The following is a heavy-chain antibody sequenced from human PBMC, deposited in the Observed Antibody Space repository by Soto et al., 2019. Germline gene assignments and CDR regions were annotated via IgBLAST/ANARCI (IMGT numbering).Heavy chain of an antibody. Sequence: ASVQVSCKASGYTFTSYGFSWVRQAPGQGLEGMGWISASNGNTNYAKKLQGRVTMTTDTSTSTAYMELRSLRSADTAVYYCAGMTYDFWSGYYRLDYYGIDVWGQGTTVTVSS. CDR2: ISASNGNT. D-gene: IGHD3-3*01. CDR1: GYTFTSYG. J-gene: IGHJ6*02. V-gene: IGHV1-18*01. CDR3: AGMTYDFWSGYYRLDYYGIDV.